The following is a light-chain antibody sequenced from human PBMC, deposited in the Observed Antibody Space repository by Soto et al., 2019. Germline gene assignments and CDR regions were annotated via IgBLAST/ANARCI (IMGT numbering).Light chain of an antibody. CDR2: ASS. CDR1: SSDVGSYNY. J-gene: IGLJ1*01. V-gene: IGLV2-14*01. Sequence: QSVLAQPASVSGSPGQSITISCTGTSSDVGSYNYVSWYQQHPGKAPRLMIYASSNRPSGVSHRFSGSRSGNTASLTISGLQAEDEADYFCSSYTSDSSYVFGSGTKVTVL. CDR3: SSYTSDSSYV.